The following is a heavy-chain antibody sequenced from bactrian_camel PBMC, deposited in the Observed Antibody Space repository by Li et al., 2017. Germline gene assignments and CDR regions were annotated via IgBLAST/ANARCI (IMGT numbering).Heavy chain of an antibody. CDR1: GFTFSTKA. J-gene: IGHJ4*01. CDR2: INNGEDEQT. CDR3: ATGLVPYCSGAYCYTQYKY. V-gene: IGHV3S31*01. D-gene: IGHD2*01. Sequence: QLVESGGGLVRPGGSLKLSCTVSGFTFSTKAMTWDRQAPGKGLEWISTINNGEDEQTYYSDSVKGRFTISRDNAENTLYLQLNSLKPEDTAVYYCATGLVPYCSGAYCYTQYKYWGQGTQVTVS.